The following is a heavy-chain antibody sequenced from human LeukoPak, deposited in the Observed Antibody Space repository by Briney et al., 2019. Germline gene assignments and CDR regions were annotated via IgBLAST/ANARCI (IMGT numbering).Heavy chain of an antibody. CDR2: INPNSGGT. D-gene: IGHD4-17*01. V-gene: IGHV1-2*02. CDR3: ARGIGYGHYYYGMDV. Sequence: GASVKVSCKASGYTFTGYCMHWVRQAPGQGLEWMGWINPNSGGTNYAQKFQGRVTMTRDTSISTAYMELSRLRSDDTAVYYCARGIGYGHYYYGMDVWGQGTTVTVSS. CDR1: GYTFTGYC. J-gene: IGHJ6*02.